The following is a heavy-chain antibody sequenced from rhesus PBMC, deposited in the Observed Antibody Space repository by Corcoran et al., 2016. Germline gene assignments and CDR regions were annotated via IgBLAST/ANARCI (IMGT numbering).Heavy chain of an antibody. D-gene: IGHD6-25*01. V-gene: IGHV4-106*01. CDR2: IYGSGGGT. CDR1: GGSISDDYY. J-gene: IGHJ4*01. CDR3: ASPIAAVRYYFDY. Sequence: QVQLQESGPGLVKPSETLSLTCAVSGGSISDDYYWSWIRQPPGKGLEWIGYIYGSGGGTNYNPSLKNRVIVSIDTSKNQFSLKLSSVTAADTAVYYCASPIAAVRYYFDYWGQGVLVTVSS.